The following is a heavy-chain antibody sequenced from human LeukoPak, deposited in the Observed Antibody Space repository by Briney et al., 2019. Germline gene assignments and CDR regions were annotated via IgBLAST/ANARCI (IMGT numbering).Heavy chain of an antibody. J-gene: IGHJ6*02. CDR3: VKDRDFWSGLDV. V-gene: IGHV3-7*03. Sequence: GGSLRLSCAASGFTFSSYWMSWVRQAPGKGLEWVANIKQDGSEKYYVDSVKGRFTISRDNAKNSLYLQMNSLKLEDTALYYCVKDRDFWSGLDVWGQGTMVTAS. D-gene: IGHD3-3*01. CDR1: GFTFSSYW. CDR2: IKQDGSEK.